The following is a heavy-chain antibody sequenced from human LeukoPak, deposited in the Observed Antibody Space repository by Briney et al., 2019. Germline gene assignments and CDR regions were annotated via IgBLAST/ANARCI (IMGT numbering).Heavy chain of an antibody. CDR1: GGSISSSSYY. Sequence: SETLSLTCTVSGGSISSSSYYWGWIRQPPGKGLEWIGSIYYSGSTYYNPSLKSRVIISVDTSKNQFPLKLSSVTAADTAMYYCARPPYCGETSCFRAFDIWGRGTMVTVSS. V-gene: IGHV4-39*06. CDR2: IYYSGST. CDR3: ARPPYCGETSCFRAFDI. J-gene: IGHJ3*02. D-gene: IGHD2-21*01.